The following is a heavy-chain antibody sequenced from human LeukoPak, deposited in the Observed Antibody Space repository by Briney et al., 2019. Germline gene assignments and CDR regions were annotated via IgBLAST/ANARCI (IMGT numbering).Heavy chain of an antibody. V-gene: IGHV1-69*13. J-gene: IGHJ5*02. CDR1: GGTFSSYA. CDR3: ARDPRGYSGYDFNNWFDP. CDR2: IIPIFGTA. D-gene: IGHD5-12*01. Sequence: ASVTVSCKASGGTFSSYAISWVRQAPGQGLEWMGGIIPIFGTANYAQKFQGRVTITADESTSTAYMELSSLRAEDTAVYYCARDPRGYSGYDFNNWFDPWGQGTLVTVSS.